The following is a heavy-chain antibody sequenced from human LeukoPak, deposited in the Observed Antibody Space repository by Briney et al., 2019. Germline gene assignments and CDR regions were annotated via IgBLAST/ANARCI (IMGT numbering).Heavy chain of an antibody. CDR1: GGSISSSSYY. D-gene: IGHD6-19*01. J-gene: IGHJ4*02. V-gene: IGHV4-39*07. CDR3: ARAQLAGFFY. Sequence: PSETLSLTCSVSGGSISSSSYYWAWIRQPPGKGLEWIANIYYSGSTYFNPSLKSRVTISKDTSKNQFSLKLSSVTAADTAVYYCARAQLAGFFYWGQGTLVTVSS. CDR2: IYYSGST.